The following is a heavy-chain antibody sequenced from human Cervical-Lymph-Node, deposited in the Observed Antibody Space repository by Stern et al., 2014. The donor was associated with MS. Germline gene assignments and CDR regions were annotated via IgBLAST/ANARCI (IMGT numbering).Heavy chain of an antibody. Sequence: VQLVQSGAEVKNPGSSVKVACMASGGTFSDYGVSWVRQAPGQGLDWMGGSIPIFGTTHYAQKFQGRVAITADTSMRTVYMELTGLTSADTAVYYCARGNDDNGMDVWGQGTTVTVSS. V-gene: IGHV1-69*06. D-gene: IGHD4-23*01. J-gene: IGHJ6*02. CDR1: GGTFSDYG. CDR2: SIPIFGTT. CDR3: ARGNDDNGMDV.